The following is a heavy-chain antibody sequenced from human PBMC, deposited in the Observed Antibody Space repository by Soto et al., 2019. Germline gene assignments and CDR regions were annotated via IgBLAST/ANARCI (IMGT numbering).Heavy chain of an antibody. CDR3: ASMGYHYGSGSYPLDY. D-gene: IGHD3-10*01. CDR2: ISFDGSTK. CDR1: GFTFSNSG. J-gene: IGHJ4*02. V-gene: IGHV3-30*03. Sequence: GGSPRLSCAASGFTFSNSGMHWVRQAPGKGLEWVAVISFDGSTKYYADSVKGRFTISRDNSKNTLYLEMNSLRGDDAAVYYCASMGYHYGSGSYPLDYWGQGTLVTVSS.